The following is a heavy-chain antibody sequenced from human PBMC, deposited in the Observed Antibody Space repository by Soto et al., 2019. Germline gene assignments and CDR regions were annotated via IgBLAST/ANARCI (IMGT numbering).Heavy chain of an antibody. J-gene: IGHJ6*02. CDR3: ARGWLSGYYGMDV. V-gene: IGHV3-53*01. CDR1: GYTFTSYG. Sequence: SCKASGYTFTSYGISWVRQAPGKGLEWVSVIYSGGSTYYADSVKGRFTISRDNSKNTLYLQMNSLRAEDTAVYYCARGWLSGYYGMDVWGQGTTVTVSS. CDR2: IYSGGST. D-gene: IGHD3-22*01.